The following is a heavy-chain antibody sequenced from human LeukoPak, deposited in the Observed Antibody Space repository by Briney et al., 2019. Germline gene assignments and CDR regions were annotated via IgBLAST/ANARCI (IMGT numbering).Heavy chain of an antibody. CDR3: ARSLWPADY. CDR1: GFTFSDYW. V-gene: IGHV3-7*01. Sequence: GGSLRLSCAASGFTFSDYWMSWVRQAPGKGLEWVADIKQDGSDKKYVDSVKGRFTISRDNAKKSLYLQMDSLRAEDTAVYYCARSLWPADYWGQGTLLTVSS. J-gene: IGHJ4*02. D-gene: IGHD3-10*01. CDR2: IKQDGSDK.